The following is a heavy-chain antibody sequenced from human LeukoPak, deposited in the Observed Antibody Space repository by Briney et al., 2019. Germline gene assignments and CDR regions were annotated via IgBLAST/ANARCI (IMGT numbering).Heavy chain of an antibody. CDR3: GKAQTACGGDCYSNFDY. J-gene: IGHJ4*02. CDR1: GFTFSDYA. CDR2: VSGRGGNT. V-gene: IGHV3-23*01. Sequence: GGSLRLSCAASGFTFSDYAMSWVRHAPGKGLEWVSAVSGRGGNTYYADSVKGRITISRDNSKNTLSLQMNTLRAEDTAVYYCGKAQTACGGDCYSNFDYWGRGTLVTVSS. D-gene: IGHD2-21*02.